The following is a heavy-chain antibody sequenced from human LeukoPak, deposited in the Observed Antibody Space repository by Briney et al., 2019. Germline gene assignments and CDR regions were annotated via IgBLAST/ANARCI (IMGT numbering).Heavy chain of an antibody. CDR3: ARGSPRIAAAGTGRRDWLNP. D-gene: IGHD6-13*01. CDR2: IYHSGST. Sequence: SETLSLTCAVSGGSISSGGYSWSWIRQPPGKGLEWIGYIYHSGSTYYNPSLKSRVTISVDRSKNQFSLKLSSVTAADTAVYYCARGSPRIAAAGTGRRDWLNPWGQGTLVTVSS. V-gene: IGHV4-30-2*01. J-gene: IGHJ5*02. CDR1: GGSISSGGYS.